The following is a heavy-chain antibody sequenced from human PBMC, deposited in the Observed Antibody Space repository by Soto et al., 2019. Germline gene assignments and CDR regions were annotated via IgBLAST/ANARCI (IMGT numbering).Heavy chain of an antibody. CDR2: IYYSAST. J-gene: IGHJ6*02. Sequence: PSETLSLTCTVSGGFINSGDYHWTWIRQFPGKGLEWIGGIYYSASTYYNPALVRRITISLDTSKNQFSLKLTPVTAADTAVYYCARDSRTPSGGMDVWGQGTTVTVSS. CDR3: ARDSRTPSGGMDV. V-gene: IGHV4-30-4*01. CDR1: GGFINSGDYH.